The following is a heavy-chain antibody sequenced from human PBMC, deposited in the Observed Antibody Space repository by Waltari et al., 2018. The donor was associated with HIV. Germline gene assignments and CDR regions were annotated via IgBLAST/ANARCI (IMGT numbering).Heavy chain of an antibody. J-gene: IGHJ6*02. CDR2: FDPEDGET. V-gene: IGHV1-24*01. CDR1: GYTLTGLS. Sequence: QVQLVQSGAAVKKPGAYVKVSRQVCGYTLTGLSMHWVRLPPGKGLEWMGGFDPEDGETIYAQKFKGRVTMTEDTSTDTAYMELSSLRSEDTAVYYCATGSGEQWLDYYYGMDVWGQGTTVTVSS. CDR3: ATGSGEQWLDYYYGMDV. D-gene: IGHD6-19*01.